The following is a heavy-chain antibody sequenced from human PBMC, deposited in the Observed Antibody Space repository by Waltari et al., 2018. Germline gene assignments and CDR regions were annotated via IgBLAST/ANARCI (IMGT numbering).Heavy chain of an antibody. Sequence: QVQLVQSGAEVKKPGASVKVSCKASGYPFTGYYMHWVRPAPGPGLEWMGWINPNSGGQNYAQKFQGRVTMTRDTSISTAYMELSRLRSDDTAVYYCARVGAGLSSSWTGGWEFPFDYWGQGTLVTVSS. J-gene: IGHJ4*02. D-gene: IGHD6-13*01. CDR1: GYPFTGYY. CDR2: INPNSGGQ. V-gene: IGHV1-2*02. CDR3: ARVGAGLSSSWTGGWEFPFDY.